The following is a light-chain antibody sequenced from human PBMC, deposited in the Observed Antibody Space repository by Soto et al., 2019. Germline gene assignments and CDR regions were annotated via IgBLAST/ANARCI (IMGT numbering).Light chain of an antibody. CDR3: QQHQSYWA. Sequence: DIQLPQSPSTLSGSVGDRVTXTXXASQTISSWLAWYQHKPGKAPKLPIDKASTLKSGVTSRFSGSGSGTDFTLTISRLQPADFATYYCQQHQSYWAFGKGT. CDR1: QTISSW. CDR2: KAS. J-gene: IGKJ1*01. V-gene: IGKV1-5*03.